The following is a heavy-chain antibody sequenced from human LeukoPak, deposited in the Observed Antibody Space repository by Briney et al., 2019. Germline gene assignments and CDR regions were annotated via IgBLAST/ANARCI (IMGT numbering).Heavy chain of an antibody. Sequence: PGGSLRLSCAASGFTFSEYYMSWIRQAPGKGLEWISYIGPTASYADSLQGRFTISRDNAKNSLYLQMNSLRDEDTAVYYCVRDHAFSFDYWGLGTLVTVSS. CDR2: IGPTA. V-gene: IGHV3-11*04. CDR1: GFTFSEYY. CDR3: VRDHAFSFDY. J-gene: IGHJ4*02. D-gene: IGHD2-2*01.